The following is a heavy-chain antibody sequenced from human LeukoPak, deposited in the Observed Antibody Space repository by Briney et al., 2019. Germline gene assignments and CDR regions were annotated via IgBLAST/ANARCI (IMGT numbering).Heavy chain of an antibody. D-gene: IGHD3/OR15-3a*01. Sequence: ASLKVSCKASLGTFSSYAISWVRQAPGQGLEWMGGIIPIFGTANYSQKFQGRVTITSDESTNTAYMELSSLRSEDTAVYYCARVLDPYNWFDPWGQGTLVTVSS. J-gene: IGHJ5*02. CDR3: ARVLDPYNWFDP. V-gene: IGHV1-69*13. CDR1: LGTFSSYA. CDR2: IIPIFGTA.